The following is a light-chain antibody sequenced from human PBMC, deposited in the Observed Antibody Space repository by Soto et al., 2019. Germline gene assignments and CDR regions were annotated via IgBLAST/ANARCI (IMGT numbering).Light chain of an antibody. V-gene: IGKV3-15*01. CDR2: GTF. J-gene: IGKJ1*01. CDR1: QSVARN. CDR3: QQYENWRT. Sequence: EVVMTQSPATLSASPGERATLSCRASQSVARNVAWYQQKPGQAPRLLIYGTFTRATGVPARFSGSRSGTEFTLTISSLQSEDFAVYYCQQYENWRTFGQGTKVEIK.